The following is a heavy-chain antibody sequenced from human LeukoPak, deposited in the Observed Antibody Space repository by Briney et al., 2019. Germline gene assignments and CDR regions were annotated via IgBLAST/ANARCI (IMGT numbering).Heavy chain of an antibody. D-gene: IGHD1-26*01. V-gene: IGHV4-59*08. Sequence: SETLSLTCTVSGGSISSYSWSCIRQPPGKGLEWIGNSQYSGSTNYNPSLKSRVTISLDTSKNQFSLKLSSVTAADTAVYYCARHEWYGGSYYVVYWGQGTLVTVSS. CDR3: ARHEWYGGSYYVVY. CDR1: GGSISSYS. J-gene: IGHJ4*02. CDR2: SQYSGST.